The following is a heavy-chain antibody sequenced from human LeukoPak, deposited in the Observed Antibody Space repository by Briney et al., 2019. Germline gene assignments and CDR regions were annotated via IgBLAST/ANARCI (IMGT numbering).Heavy chain of an antibody. D-gene: IGHD3-10*01. CDR1: GFTFKNYA. CDR2: IIESGEST. CDR3: AKDNAPSITMVRGVISY. V-gene: IGHV3-23*01. Sequence: GGSLRLSCAASGFTFKNYAMYWVRQAPGKGLEWVSAIIESGESTYYADSVKGRFTISRDNSKNTLYLQMNSLRAEDTAVYYCAKDNAPSITMVRGVISYWGQGTLVTVSS. J-gene: IGHJ4*02.